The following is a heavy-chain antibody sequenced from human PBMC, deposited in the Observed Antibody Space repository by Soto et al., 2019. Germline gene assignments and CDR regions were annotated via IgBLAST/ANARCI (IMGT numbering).Heavy chain of an antibody. V-gene: IGHV1-18*01. J-gene: IGHJ6*02. CDR3: ARDTKRVYYYGSGSRDYYYYGMDV. CDR1: GYTFTNYG. CDR2: IHPKNGNT. D-gene: IGHD3-10*01. Sequence: GASVKVSCKASGYTFTNYGISWVRQAPGQGLEWMGWIHPKNGNTNYAQKLQGRVTMTTDTSTSTAYMELRSLRSDDTAVYYCARDTKRVYYYGSGSRDYYYYGMDVWGQGTTVTVSS.